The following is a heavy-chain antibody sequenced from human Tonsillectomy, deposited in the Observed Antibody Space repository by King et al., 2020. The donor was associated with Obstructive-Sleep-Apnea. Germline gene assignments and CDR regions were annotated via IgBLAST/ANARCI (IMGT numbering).Heavy chain of an antibody. CDR2: ISSSSTTI. CDR1: GFTFSSYS. J-gene: IGHJ2*01. V-gene: IGHV3-48*04. CDR3: ATWTRGL. D-gene: IGHD3/OR15-3a*01. Sequence: VQLVESGGGLVQPGGSLRLSCAASGFTFSSYSMNLVRQAPGKGLEWVSYISSSSTTIYYADSVKGRFTISRDDAKNSLYLQMNSLRAEDTAVYYCATWTRGLWGRGTLVTVSS.